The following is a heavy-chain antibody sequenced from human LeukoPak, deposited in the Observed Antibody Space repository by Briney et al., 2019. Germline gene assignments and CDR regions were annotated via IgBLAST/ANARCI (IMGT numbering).Heavy chain of an antibody. Sequence: RAPVKVSCKASGYTFTTYYMHWVRQAPGQGLEWVGVINPSGGTTTYAQKLQGRVTMTRDTSTSTVYMELSSLRIEDTAVYYCSRDLGGSYNDYWGQGTMVTVSS. CDR1: GYTFTTYY. J-gene: IGHJ4*02. D-gene: IGHD1-26*01. CDR2: INPSGGTT. CDR3: SRDLGGSYNDY. V-gene: IGHV1-46*04.